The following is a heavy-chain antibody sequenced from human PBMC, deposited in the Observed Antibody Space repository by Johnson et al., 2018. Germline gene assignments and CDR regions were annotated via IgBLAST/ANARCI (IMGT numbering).Heavy chain of an antibody. CDR1: GGSISSGDYY. CDR2: IYYSGST. J-gene: IGHJ6*03. D-gene: IGHD2-2*01. Sequence: QVQLQESGPGLVKPSQTLSLTCTVSGGSISSGDYYWSWIRQPPGKGLEWIGYIYYSGSTYYNPSLKRRVTITVDTSKNQFSLKLSSVTAADTAVYYCARAPLGYCSSTSCYAAAGYYYYYYMDVWGKGTTVTVSS. V-gene: IGHV4-30-4*01. CDR3: ARAPLGYCSSTSCYAAAGYYYYYYMDV.